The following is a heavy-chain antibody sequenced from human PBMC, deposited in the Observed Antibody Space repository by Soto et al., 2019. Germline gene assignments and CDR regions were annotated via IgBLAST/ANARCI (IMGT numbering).Heavy chain of an antibody. Sequence: QITLKESGPTLVKPKQTLTLTCSFSGFSLSATRLGVGWIRQSPGKALGWLAIIYWDNDKRYSPSVKSRVTITQDPSKTQVVLTVTHMDPVDTGTYYCARSLCFGELHWSQEALVTVSS. CDR3: ARSLCFGELH. V-gene: IGHV2-5*02. J-gene: IGHJ4*02. D-gene: IGHD3-10*01. CDR2: IYWDNDK. CDR1: GFSLSATRLG.